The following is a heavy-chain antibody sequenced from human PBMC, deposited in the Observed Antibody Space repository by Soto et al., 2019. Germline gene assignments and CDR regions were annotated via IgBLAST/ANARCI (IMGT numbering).Heavy chain of an antibody. CDR3: AKSPTAYCSDGSCYQPAYYYYGMDV. V-gene: IGHV3-23*01. J-gene: IGHJ6*02. Sequence: GGSLRLSCAASGFTFSSYAMSWVRQAPGKGLEWVSAISGSGGSTYYADSVKGRFTISRGNSKNTLYLQMNSLRAEDTAVYYFAKSPTAYCSDGSCYQPAYYYYGMDVWGQGTTVTVSS. CDR1: GFTFSSYA. CDR2: ISGSGGST. D-gene: IGHD2-15*01.